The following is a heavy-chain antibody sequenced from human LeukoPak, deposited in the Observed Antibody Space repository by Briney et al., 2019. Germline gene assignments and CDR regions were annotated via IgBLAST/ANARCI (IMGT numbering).Heavy chain of an antibody. V-gene: IGHV4-59*01. CDR3: ARSDTYGGVIAFDAFDI. CDR1: GGSISSYY. D-gene: IGHD3-16*02. Sequence: SETLSLTCTVSGGSISSYYWSWIRQPPGKGLEWIGYIYYSGSTNYNPSLKSRVTISVDTSKNQFSLKLSSVTAADTAVYYCARSDTYGGVIAFDAFDIWGPGAMVTVSS. CDR2: IYYSGST. J-gene: IGHJ3*02.